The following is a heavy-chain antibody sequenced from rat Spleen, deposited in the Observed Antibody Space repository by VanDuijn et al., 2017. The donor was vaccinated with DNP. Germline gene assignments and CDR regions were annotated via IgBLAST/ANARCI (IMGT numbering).Heavy chain of an antibody. CDR3: ARSTITAISNWFLY. D-gene: IGHD1-2*01. Sequence: EVQLVESGGDLVQPGRSLKLSCVASGFTFNNYWMTWIRQVPGKGLEWVASITSSGGSTYYPDSVKGRFTISRDNAKNTLYLQMNSLRSEDTATYYCARSTITAISNWFLYWGQGTLVTVSS. CDR1: GFTFNNYW. V-gene: IGHV5-31*01. CDR2: ITSSGGST. J-gene: IGHJ3*01.